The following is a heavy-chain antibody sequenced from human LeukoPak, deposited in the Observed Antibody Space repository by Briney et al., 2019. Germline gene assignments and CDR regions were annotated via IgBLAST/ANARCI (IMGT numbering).Heavy chain of an antibody. CDR3: ARAPHGSGCDY. D-gene: IGHD6-25*01. V-gene: IGHV6-1*01. Sequence: SQTLSLTCAISGDSVSSNSATWIWIRQSPSRGLEWLGRTYYMSKWYNDYAVSLQGRISVNPDTSMNQFSLQLNSVTPEDTALYYCARAPHGSGCDYWGQGTLVTVSS. J-gene: IGHJ4*02. CDR2: TYYMSKWYN. CDR1: GDSVSSNSAT.